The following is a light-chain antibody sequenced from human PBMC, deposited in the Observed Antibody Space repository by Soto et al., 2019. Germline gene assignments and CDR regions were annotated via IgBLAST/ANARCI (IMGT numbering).Light chain of an antibody. CDR2: DAS. CDR3: QQYGRSPYT. Sequence: DIVLTQSPGPLSLSPGERATLSCRASQTASSSHLAWYQQKPGQAPRLLIYDASSRATGISDRFSGSGSGTDFTLTISRLEPEDFAVYYCQQYGRSPYTFGQGTKVDIK. CDR1: QTASSSH. V-gene: IGKV3-20*01. J-gene: IGKJ2*01.